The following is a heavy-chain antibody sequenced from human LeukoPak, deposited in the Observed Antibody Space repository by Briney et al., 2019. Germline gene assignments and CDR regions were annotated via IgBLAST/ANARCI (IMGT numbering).Heavy chain of an antibody. J-gene: IGHJ4*02. V-gene: IGHV3-23*01. CDR2: ISGIGISI. D-gene: IGHD5-24*01. CDR1: GFTFNIHA. CDR3: AEYMHGYDRPVDY. Sequence: GASLRLSCAASGFTFNIHAMDWVRQAPGKGLEGVSSISGIGISIYYADSVKGRFTISRDNTKNTVYLQMNRLIAEDTALYYCAEYMHGYDRPVDYWGRGTQVIVSS.